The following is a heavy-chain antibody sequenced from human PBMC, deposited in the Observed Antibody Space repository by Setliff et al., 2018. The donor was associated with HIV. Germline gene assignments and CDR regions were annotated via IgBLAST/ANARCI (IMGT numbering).Heavy chain of an antibody. CDR2: INHSGTT. V-gene: IGHV4-34*01. J-gene: IGHJ5*02. Sequence: PSETLSLTCAVYGGSFSGYFWTWTRQPPGKGLEWIGEINHSGTTNYSPSLKSRVAISVEMSKNQFSLKLSSVTPADTAVYYCARGRGSSPYRWFDPWGQGTLVTVSS. D-gene: IGHD6-19*01. CDR1: GGSFSGYF. CDR3: ARGRGSSPYRWFDP.